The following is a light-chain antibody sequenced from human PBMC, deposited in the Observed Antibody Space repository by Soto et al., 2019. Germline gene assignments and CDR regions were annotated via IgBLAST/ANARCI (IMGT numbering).Light chain of an antibody. CDR3: SLYTGSSTVK. CDR2: DVS. J-gene: IGLJ2*01. V-gene: IGLV2-14*01. Sequence: QSALTQPASVSGSPGQSITISCTGTSSDVGGYNYVSWYQQHPGKAPKLMIYDVSNRPSGVSNRFSGSKSGNTASLTISGLQAADAARFYCSLYTGSSTVKFGGGTQLTV. CDR1: SSDVGGYNY.